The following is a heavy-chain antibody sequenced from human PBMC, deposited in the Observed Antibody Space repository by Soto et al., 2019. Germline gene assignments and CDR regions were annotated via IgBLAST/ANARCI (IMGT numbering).Heavy chain of an antibody. V-gene: IGHV2-5*02. D-gene: IGHD3-3*01. Sequence: QITLKESGPTLVNPTQTLTLTCSFSGFSLTTSGSAVGWIRQPPGRALEWLALIFWDNYKYYNPSLKNRLTVTWDTSKNQVVLTLTNVDPVDTGTYFCAHRVVLEPHDWTLGYFDPWGQGTLVTVSS. CDR1: GFSLTTSGSA. J-gene: IGHJ5*02. CDR3: AHRVVLEPHDWTLGYFDP. CDR2: IFWDNYK.